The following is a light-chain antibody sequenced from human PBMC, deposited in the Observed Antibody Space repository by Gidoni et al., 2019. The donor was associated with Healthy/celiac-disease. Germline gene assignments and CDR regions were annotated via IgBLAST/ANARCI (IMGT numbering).Light chain of an antibody. V-gene: IGLV1-44*01. Sequence: QSVLLQPPSASGTPGPRVTISCSGSSSNIGSNTVNWYQQLPGTAPKLLIYSNNPRPSGVPDRFSGSKSGTSASLAISGLQSEDEADYYCAAWDDSLNGPWVFGGGTKLTVL. CDR1: SSNIGSNT. CDR2: SNN. CDR3: AAWDDSLNGPWV. J-gene: IGLJ3*02.